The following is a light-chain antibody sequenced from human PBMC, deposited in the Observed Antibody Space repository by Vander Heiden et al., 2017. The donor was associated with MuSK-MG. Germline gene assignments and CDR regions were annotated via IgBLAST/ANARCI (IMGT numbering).Light chain of an antibody. CDR1: QSVSSN. CDR3: QQYKNWPRT. Sequence: EIVMTQSPATLSVSPGERATLSCRASQSVSSNLAWYQQKPGQAPRLLIYGGSGTEFTLTISSLQSEDFAVYYCQQYKNWPRTFGQGTKVEIK. CDR2: G. V-gene: IGKV3-15*01. J-gene: IGKJ1*01.